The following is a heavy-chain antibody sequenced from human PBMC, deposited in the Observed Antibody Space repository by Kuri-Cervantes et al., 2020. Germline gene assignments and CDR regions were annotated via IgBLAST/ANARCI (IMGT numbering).Heavy chain of an antibody. D-gene: IGHD3-22*01. Sequence: GECLKISCAASGFTFSNAWMSWVRQAPGKGLEWVGRIKSKTDGGTTDYAAPVKGRFTISRDDSKNTLYLQMNSLKTEDTAVYYCTTDYYDSSGYYSSFGYWGQGTLVTVSS. CDR1: GFTFSNAW. J-gene: IGHJ4*02. V-gene: IGHV3-15*01. CDR3: TTDYYDSSGYYSSFGY. CDR2: IKSKTDGGTT.